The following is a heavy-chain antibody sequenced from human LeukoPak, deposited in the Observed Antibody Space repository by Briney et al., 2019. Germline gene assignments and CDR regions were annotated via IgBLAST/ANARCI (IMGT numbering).Heavy chain of an antibody. CDR1: GGSISSYY. V-gene: IGHV4-4*07. CDR2: IYNSGST. D-gene: IGHD1-14*01. CDR3: ARHYRPSSFQH. Sequence: SETLSLTCTVSGGSISSYYWSWIRQPAGKGLEWIGHIYNSGSTNYNPSLKGRVTMSVATSKNQFSLHLSSVTAADTAVYYCARHYRPSSFQHWGQGTLVTVSS. J-gene: IGHJ1*01.